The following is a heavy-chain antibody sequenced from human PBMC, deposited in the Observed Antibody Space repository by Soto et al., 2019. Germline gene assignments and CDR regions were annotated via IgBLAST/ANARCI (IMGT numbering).Heavy chain of an antibody. D-gene: IGHD3-10*01. CDR2: IGSNPDGGRT. J-gene: IGHJ5*02. V-gene: IGHV3-15*04. CDR3: TTYYIAAFLS. CDR1: GLTVTTTW. Sequence: QLVESGGGLVEHGGSLRLSCAASGLTVTTTWMNWVRQAPGKGLEWVGRIGSNPDGGRTDYAAPVKGRFTISRDDSQSTVYLQMNSLKIEDTAVYYCTTYYIAAFLSCGQGTLVTVSS.